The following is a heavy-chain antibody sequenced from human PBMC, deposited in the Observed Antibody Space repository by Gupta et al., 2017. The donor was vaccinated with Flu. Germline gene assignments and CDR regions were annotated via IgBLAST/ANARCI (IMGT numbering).Heavy chain of an antibody. D-gene: IGHD6-19*01. Sequence: SSGSMNWVGQAAGKGVEWVSYMSDESETMYYADYMKRLFTYTKDNINNSLYLKRSSLGADAPAVYYWTRVPCSHATCFRRYVSEVWGRGTMVTVSS. CDR3: TRVPCSHATCFRRYVSEV. V-gene: IGHV3-48*01. CDR1: SSGS. J-gene: IGHJ4*01. CDR2: MSDESETM.